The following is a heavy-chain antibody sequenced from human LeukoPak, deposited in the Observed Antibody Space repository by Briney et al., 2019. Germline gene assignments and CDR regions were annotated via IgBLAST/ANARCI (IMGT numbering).Heavy chain of an antibody. CDR2: INPSDGSS. Sequence: ASVKVSCKASGYTFTGYYMHWVRQAPGQGLEWMGWINPSDGSSNYAQKFQGRVTMSRDTSTSTAYMELSSLRYEDTAVYDCAREGGGMSSVAWGWFDPWGQGTLVTVSS. V-gene: IGHV1-46*01. J-gene: IGHJ5*02. CDR3: AREGGGMSSVAWGWFDP. CDR1: GYTFTGYY. D-gene: IGHD3-16*01.